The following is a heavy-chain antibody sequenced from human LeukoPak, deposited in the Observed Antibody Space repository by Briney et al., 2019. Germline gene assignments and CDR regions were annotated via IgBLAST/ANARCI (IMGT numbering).Heavy chain of an antibody. CDR3: ARERDQLRAWSGYSY. CDR1: GVSISSYY. D-gene: IGHD3-3*01. V-gene: IGHV4-59*01. CDR2: VYNTGIT. Sequence: PSETLSLTCIVSGVSISSYYWSWIRQPPGKGLEWIGNVYNTGITHYNPSLRSRVTISVDPSKNRFSLNLTSVTAADTAVYYCARERDQLRAWSGYSYWGQGTLVTVSS. J-gene: IGHJ4*02.